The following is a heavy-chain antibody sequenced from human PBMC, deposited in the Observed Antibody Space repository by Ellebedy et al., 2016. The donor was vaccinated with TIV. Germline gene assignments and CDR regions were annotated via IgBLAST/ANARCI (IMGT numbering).Heavy chain of an antibody. J-gene: IGHJ6*02. D-gene: IGHD4-23*01. CDR3: ARVADFVVGGKWGDYYGMDV. V-gene: IGHV4-4*07. CDR1: GVSISSYY. Sequence: SETLSLTXTVSGVSISSYYWSWIRQPAGKGLEWIGRIYTSGSTNYNPSLKSRVTMSVDTSKNQFSLKLSSVTAADTAVYYCARVADFVVGGKWGDYYGMDVWGQGTTVTVSS. CDR2: IYTSGST.